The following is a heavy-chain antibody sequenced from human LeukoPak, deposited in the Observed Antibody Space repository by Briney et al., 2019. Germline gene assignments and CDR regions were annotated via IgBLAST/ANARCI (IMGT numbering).Heavy chain of an antibody. CDR2: ISHDGINT. J-gene: IGHJ4*02. CDR3: ARDKIVGATYFDY. V-gene: IGHV3-30*03. D-gene: IGHD1-26*01. Sequence: GRSLRLSCAASRFSFSNYAMHWVRQDSGRGLEWLAVISHDGINTYYADSVKGRFTISRDNAKNSLYLQMNSLRVEDTAVYYCARDKIVGATYFDYWGQGTLVTVSS. CDR1: RFSFSNYA.